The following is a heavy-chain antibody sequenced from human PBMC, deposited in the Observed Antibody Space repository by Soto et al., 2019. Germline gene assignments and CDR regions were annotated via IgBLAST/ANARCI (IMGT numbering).Heavy chain of an antibody. V-gene: IGHV4-59*01. CDR1: GGSISSDY. CDR3: AKWSGYPNWSGP. J-gene: IGHJ5*02. CDR2: TYYIGNT. Sequence: PSETLSLTCTVSGGSISSDYWSWIRQSPGKGLQWIGYTYYIGNTNYNPSLGSRVTISLDKSNNQFSLRMTSVTAADTAVYYCAKWSGYPNWSGPWGQGLLVTVSS. D-gene: IGHD3-9*01.